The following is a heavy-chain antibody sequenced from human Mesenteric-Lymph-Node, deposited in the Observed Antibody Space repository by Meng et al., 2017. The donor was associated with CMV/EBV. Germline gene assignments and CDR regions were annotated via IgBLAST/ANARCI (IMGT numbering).Heavy chain of an antibody. CDR2: ISYDGSEK. D-gene: IGHD2-21*01. V-gene: IGHV3-30-3*01. CDR3: ARVMDNNWYSRYYSMDV. Sequence: GGSLRLSCAASGFTFSRYTMHWVRQAPGKGLEWVAVISYDGSEKLYADSVKGRFTISRDNSQKTLYLQMYSLGREDTAVYYCARVMDNNWYSRYYSMDVWSQGTTVTVSS. J-gene: IGHJ6*02. CDR1: GFTFSRYT.